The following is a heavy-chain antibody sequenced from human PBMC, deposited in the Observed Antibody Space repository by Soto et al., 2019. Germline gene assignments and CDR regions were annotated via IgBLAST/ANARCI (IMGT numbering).Heavy chain of an antibody. CDR2: IIPILGIA. CDR1: GGTFSSYT. V-gene: IGHV1-69*08. D-gene: IGHD5-12*01. J-gene: IGHJ4*02. Sequence: QVQLVQSGAEVKKPGSSVKVSCKASGGTFSSYTISWVRQAPGQGLEWMGRIIPILGIANYAQKFQGRVTITADKSTSTAYMELSSLRSEDTAVYYCARDPRRGYGGYDITPPIDYWGQGTLVTVSS. CDR3: ARDPRRGYGGYDITPPIDY.